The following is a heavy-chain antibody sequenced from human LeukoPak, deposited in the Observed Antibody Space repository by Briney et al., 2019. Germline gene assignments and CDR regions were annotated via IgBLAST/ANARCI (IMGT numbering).Heavy chain of an antibody. J-gene: IGHJ4*02. Sequence: GGSLRLSCAVSGFTFSSYWMSWFRQAPGKGLEWVANINQDGSQKFSVDSVKGRFTISRDNAKNSLSLQMNSLRVEDTAVYYCARDWFDGDYDRFDYWGRGTLVTVSS. D-gene: IGHD4-17*01. CDR3: ARDWFDGDYDRFDY. CDR1: GFTFSSYW. V-gene: IGHV3-7*03. CDR2: INQDGSQK.